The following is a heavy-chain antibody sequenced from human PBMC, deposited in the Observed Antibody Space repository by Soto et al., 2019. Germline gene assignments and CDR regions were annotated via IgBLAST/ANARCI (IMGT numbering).Heavy chain of an antibody. V-gene: IGHV1-3*01. Sequence: GASVKVSCKASGYTFTSYAMHWVRQAPGQRLEWMGWINAGNGNTKYSQKFQGRVTITRDTSASTAYMELSSLRSEDTAVYYCARGFSGWYWVVYWGQGTLVTVSS. CDR1: GYTFTSYA. D-gene: IGHD6-19*01. J-gene: IGHJ4*02. CDR2: INAGNGNT. CDR3: ARGFSGWYWVVY.